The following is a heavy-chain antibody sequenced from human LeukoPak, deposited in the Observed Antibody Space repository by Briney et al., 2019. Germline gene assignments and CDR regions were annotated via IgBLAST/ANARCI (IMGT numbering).Heavy chain of an antibody. V-gene: IGHV3-66*01. CDR2: IYSAGTT. CDR3: ARTRLGSHPACFDY. J-gene: IGHJ4*02. Sequence: GGSLRLSCEASGFTVSTNFMSWVRQAPGKGLEWVSFIYSAGTTRYADSVKGRFTISRDNSKNTVYLQINSLRAEDTAVYYCARTRLGSHPACFDYWGQGTLVTVSS. CDR1: GFTVSTNF. D-gene: IGHD1-26*01.